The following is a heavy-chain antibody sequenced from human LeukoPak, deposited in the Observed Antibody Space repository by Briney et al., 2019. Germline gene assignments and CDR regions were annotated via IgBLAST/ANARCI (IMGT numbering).Heavy chain of an antibody. D-gene: IGHD3-10*01. CDR2: IIPMFGTA. CDR1: GGTFSNYA. J-gene: IGHJ6*02. Sequence: SVKVSCKASGGTFSNYAICWVRQAPGQGLEWMGGIIPMFGTANYAQKLQGRVTMTTDTSTSTAYMELRSLRSDDTAVYYCARDRVRGYYYYGMDVWGQGTTVTVSS. V-gene: IGHV1-69*05. CDR3: ARDRVRGYYYYGMDV.